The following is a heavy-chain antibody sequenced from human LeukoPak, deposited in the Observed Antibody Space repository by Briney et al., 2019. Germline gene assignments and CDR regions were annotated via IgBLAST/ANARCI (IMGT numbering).Heavy chain of an antibody. CDR3: ATNYDSSGYYYMLLRY. CDR1: GFIFSTYA. Sequence: GGSLRLSCAASGFIFSTYAMSWVRQAPGKGLEWVSAISGSGGSTYYADSVKGRFTISRDNSKNTLFLQMNSLRAEDTAVYYCATNYDSSGYYYMLLRYWGQGTLVTVSS. D-gene: IGHD3-22*01. CDR2: ISGSGGST. V-gene: IGHV3-23*01. J-gene: IGHJ4*02.